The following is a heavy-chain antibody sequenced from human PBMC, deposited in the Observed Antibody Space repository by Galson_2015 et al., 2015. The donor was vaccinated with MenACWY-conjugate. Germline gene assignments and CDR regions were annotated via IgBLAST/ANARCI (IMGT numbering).Heavy chain of an antibody. CDR3: GKTYCSRTNCREPNWYFDL. D-gene: IGHD2-2*01. CDR2: MSGSGGSR. J-gene: IGHJ2*01. Sequence: SLRLSCAASGFIFSSYAMSWVRQAPGKGLEWVSAMSGSGGSRNYADSVKGRFTISRDNSKNTLYLQMNSLRAEDTAVYYCGKTYCSRTNCREPNWYFDLWGRGTLVTVSS. CDR1: GFIFSSYA. V-gene: IGHV3-23*01.